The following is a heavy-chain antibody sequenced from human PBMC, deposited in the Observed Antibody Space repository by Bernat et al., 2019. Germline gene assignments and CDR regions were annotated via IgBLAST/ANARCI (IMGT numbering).Heavy chain of an antibody. V-gene: IGHV3-73*02. CDR3: TSPLTHCASTGCPGY. CDR1: GFTFSGSD. Sequence: EVQLVESGGGLVQPGGSLTLSCAASGFTFSGSDIHWVRQASGKGLEWVGRISNKPNTYATTYAASVKGRFTISRDDSKNTAFLQMNSLKGEDTAVYYCTSPLTHCASTGCPGYWGQGTLVTVSS. CDR2: ISNKPNTYAT. D-gene: IGHD2-2*01. J-gene: IGHJ4*02.